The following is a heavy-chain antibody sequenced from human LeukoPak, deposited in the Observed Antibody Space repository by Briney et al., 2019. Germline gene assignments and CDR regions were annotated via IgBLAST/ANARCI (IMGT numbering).Heavy chain of an antibody. V-gene: IGHV4-4*07. D-gene: IGHD3-22*01. CDR1: GGSISSYY. CDR2: IYTSGST. CDR3: ARAGYYDSSGYYSFDY. Sequence: SETLSLTCTVSGGSISSYYWSWIRQPAGKGLEWIGRIYTSGSTNYNPSLKSRVTMSVDTSKNHFSLKLSSVTAADTAVYYCARAGYYDSSGYYSFDYWGQGTLVTVSS. J-gene: IGHJ4*02.